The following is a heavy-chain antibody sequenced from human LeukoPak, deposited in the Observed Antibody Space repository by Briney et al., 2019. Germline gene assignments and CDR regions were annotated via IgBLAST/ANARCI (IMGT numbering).Heavy chain of an antibody. V-gene: IGHV4-34*01. CDR3: ARVPLHWQKPFGF. D-gene: IGHD5-24*01. CDR2: INDSGRT. J-gene: IGHJ4*02. CDR1: GGSFSGYY. Sequence: SETLSLTCAVYGGSFSGYYWSWIRQPPGKGLEWIGEINDSGRTNYNPSLKSRVTISRDTSMNQFSLKLSSVTAADTAVYYCARVPLHWQKPFGFWGQGTLVTVSS.